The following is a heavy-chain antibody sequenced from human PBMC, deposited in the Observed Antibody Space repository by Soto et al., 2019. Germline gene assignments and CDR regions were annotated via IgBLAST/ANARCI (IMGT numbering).Heavy chain of an antibody. J-gene: IGHJ6*02. CDR3: ARGDGLYYDNSGSYSSYGMDV. Sequence: QVQLQESGPGLVKPSETLSLTCTVSGGSINTYYWTWIRQPAGKGLEWIGRIYFTGSTTYNPSLKSRVTMSVATSKNQCCLRLNSVTAADSAVYYCARGDGLYYDNSGSYSSYGMDVWGQGTTVSVSS. CDR2: IYFTGST. V-gene: IGHV4-4*07. CDR1: GGSINTYY. D-gene: IGHD3-22*01.